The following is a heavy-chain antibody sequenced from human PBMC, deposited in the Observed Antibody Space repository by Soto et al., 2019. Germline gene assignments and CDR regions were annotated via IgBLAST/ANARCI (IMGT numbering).Heavy chain of an antibody. CDR3: ARVPDV. Sequence: QLQLQESGLGLVKPSQTLSLTCAVSGGSISSGGYSWGWIRQPPGKGLEWIGYTYHSGSTYYNPSLKSQVTVAVDRSKNQFSLKLSSVTAADTAVYYCARVPDVWCQGTTVTVSS. CDR1: GGSISSGGYS. J-gene: IGHJ6*02. CDR2: TYHSGST. V-gene: IGHV4-30-2*01.